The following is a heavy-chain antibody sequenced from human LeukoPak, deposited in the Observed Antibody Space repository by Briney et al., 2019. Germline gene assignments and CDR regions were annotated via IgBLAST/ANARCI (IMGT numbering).Heavy chain of an antibody. CDR3: ARDLVKTRWYFDY. V-gene: IGHV4-39*07. CDR1: GGSISSSSYY. CDR2: IYYSGST. Sequence: SETLSLTCTVSGGSISSSSYYWGWIRQPPGKGLEWIGSIYYSGSTYYNPSLKSRVTISVDTSKNQFSLKLSSVTAADTAVYYCARDLVKTRWYFDYWGQGTLVTVSS. D-gene: IGHD4-23*01. J-gene: IGHJ4*02.